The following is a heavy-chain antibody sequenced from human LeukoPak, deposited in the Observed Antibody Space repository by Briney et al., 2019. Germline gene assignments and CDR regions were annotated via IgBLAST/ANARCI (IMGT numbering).Heavy chain of an antibody. CDR1: RFTFSSYT. CDR2: ITTSDGNT. D-gene: IGHD7-27*01. Sequence: HSGGSLRLSCAASRFTFSSYTMSWVRQAPGKGLEWVSTITTSDGNTYYADSVKGRFTVSRDNSKNTLFLQMNSLRAEDTAVYYCAKDGGLWVSAHWGDSWGRGTLVTVSS. V-gene: IGHV3-23*01. J-gene: IGHJ4*02. CDR3: AKDGGLWVSAHWGDS.